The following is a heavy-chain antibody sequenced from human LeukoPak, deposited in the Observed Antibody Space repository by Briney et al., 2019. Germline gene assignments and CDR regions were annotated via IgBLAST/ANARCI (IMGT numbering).Heavy chain of an antibody. V-gene: IGHV4-34*01. CDR2: INHGGST. CDR1: GGSFSGYY. Sequence: SETLSLTCAVYGGSFSGYYWSWIRQPPGKGLEWIGEINHGGSTNYNPSLKSRVTISVDTSKNQFSLKLSSVTAADTAVYYCARGRITMIVVVTYFDYWGQGTLVTVSS. J-gene: IGHJ4*02. D-gene: IGHD3-22*01. CDR3: ARGRITMIVVVTYFDY.